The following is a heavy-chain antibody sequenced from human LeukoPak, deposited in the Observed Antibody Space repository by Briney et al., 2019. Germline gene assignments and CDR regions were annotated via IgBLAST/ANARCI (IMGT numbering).Heavy chain of an antibody. CDR3: ASQCHGGSCYSAYNWFDP. CDR1: GGSFSGYY. CDR2: INHSGGT. V-gene: IGHV4-34*01. J-gene: IGHJ5*02. Sequence: SETLSLTCAVYGGSFSGYYWSWVRQPPGKGLEWIGEINHSGGTNYNPSLKSRVTISVDTSKNQFSLKLRSVTAADTAVYYCASQCHGGSCYSAYNWFDPWGQGTLVTVSS. D-gene: IGHD2-15*01.